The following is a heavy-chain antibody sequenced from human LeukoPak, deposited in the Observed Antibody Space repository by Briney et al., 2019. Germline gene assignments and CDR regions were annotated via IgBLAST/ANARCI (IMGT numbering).Heavy chain of an antibody. CDR1: GYTFTGYY. J-gene: IGHJ4*02. CDR3: ARDLYPYGDYVFFDY. Sequence: ASVKVSCKASGYTFTGYYMHWVRQAPGQGLEWMGIINPSGGSTSYAQKFQGRVTMTRDTSTSTVYMELSSLRSEDTAVYYCARDLYPYGDYVFFDYWGQGTLVTVSS. D-gene: IGHD4-17*01. CDR2: INPSGGST. V-gene: IGHV1-46*01.